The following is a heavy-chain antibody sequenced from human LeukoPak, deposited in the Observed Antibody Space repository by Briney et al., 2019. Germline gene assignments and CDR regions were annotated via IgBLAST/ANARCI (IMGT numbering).Heavy chain of an antibody. CDR1: GGSFSGYY. CDR2: IYYSGST. CDR3: ARGDNWNDPFDY. D-gene: IGHD1-1*01. J-gene: IGHJ4*02. V-gene: IGHV4-59*01. Sequence: PSETLSLTCAVYGGSFSGYYWSWIRQPPGKGLEWIGYIYYSGSTNYNPSLKSRVTISVDTSKNQFSLKLSSVTAADTAVYYCARGDNWNDPFDYWGQGTLVTVSS.